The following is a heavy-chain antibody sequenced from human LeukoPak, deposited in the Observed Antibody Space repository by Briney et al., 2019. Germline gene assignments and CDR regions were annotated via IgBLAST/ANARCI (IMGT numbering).Heavy chain of an antibody. CDR2: ISCSRSYI. J-gene: IGHJ5*02. V-gene: IGHV3-21*01. D-gene: IGHD2-15*01. CDR3: ARDWASVAAKNNWFDP. CDR1: GFTFSSYS. Sequence: GGSLRLSCAVSGFTFSSYSMNWVRQAPGKGLEWVSSISCSRSYIYYADSVKGRFTISRDNAKNSLYLQMNSLRAEDTAVYYCARDWASVAAKNNWFDPWGQGTLVTVSS.